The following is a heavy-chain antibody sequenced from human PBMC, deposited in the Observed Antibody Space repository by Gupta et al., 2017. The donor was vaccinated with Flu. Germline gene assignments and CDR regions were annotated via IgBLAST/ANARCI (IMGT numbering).Heavy chain of an antibody. Sequence: EVQLLVSGGGLAQPGGSLRLSCATSRFPFTNYAMRWVRQAPGKGLEWVSTVSGGGSNSYYADSVKGRFTISGDSSKKTVYLQMNSLRVEDTAIYYCAKGANWAFEIWGQGTMVTVSS. J-gene: IGHJ3*02. D-gene: IGHD1-1*01. CDR1: RFPFTNYA. CDR3: AKGANWAFEI. CDR2: VSGGGSNS. V-gene: IGHV3-23*01.